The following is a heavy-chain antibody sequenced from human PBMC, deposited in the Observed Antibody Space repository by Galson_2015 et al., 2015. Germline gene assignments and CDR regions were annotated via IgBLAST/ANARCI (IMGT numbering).Heavy chain of an antibody. CDR1: GGTFSSYA. CDR2: IIPIFGTA. D-gene: IGHD5-12*01. J-gene: IGHJ4*02. CDR3: ARIGAEVAGYFDY. V-gene: IGHV1-69*13. Sequence: SVKVSCKASGGTFSSYAISWVRQAPGQGLEWMGGIIPIFGTANYAQKFQGRVTITADESTSTAYMELSSLRSEDTAVYYCARIGAEVAGYFDYWGQGTLVTVSS.